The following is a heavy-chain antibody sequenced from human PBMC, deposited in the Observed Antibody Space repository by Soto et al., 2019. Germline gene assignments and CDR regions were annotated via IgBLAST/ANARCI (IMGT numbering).Heavy chain of an antibody. J-gene: IGHJ4*02. CDR1: GGSISSGGYY. CDR2: IYYSGST. Sequence: QVQLQESGPGLVKPSQTLSLTCTVSGGSISSGGYYWSWIRQHPGKGLEWIGYIYYSGSTYYNPSLKSRVXXXVXXSKTQFSLKLSSVTAADTAVYYCARSSTSANYFDYWGQGTLVTVSS. CDR3: ARSSTSANYFDY. V-gene: IGHV4-31*03. D-gene: IGHD2-2*01.